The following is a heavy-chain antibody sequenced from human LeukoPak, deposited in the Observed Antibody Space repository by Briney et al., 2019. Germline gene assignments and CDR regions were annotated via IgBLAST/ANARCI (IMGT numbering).Heavy chain of an antibody. J-gene: IGHJ4*02. CDR3: ARGGYSYGYSAYYFDY. D-gene: IGHD5-18*01. Sequence: SETLSLTCTVSGGSISSYYWSRIRQPPGKGLEWIGYIYYSGSTNYNPSLKSRVTISVDTSKSQFSLKLSSVTAADTAVYYCARGGYSYGYSAYYFDYWGQGTLVTVSS. V-gene: IGHV4-59*01. CDR2: IYYSGST. CDR1: GGSISSYY.